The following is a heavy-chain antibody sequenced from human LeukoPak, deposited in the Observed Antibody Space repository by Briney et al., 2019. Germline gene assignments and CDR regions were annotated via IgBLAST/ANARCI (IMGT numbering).Heavy chain of an antibody. CDR3: ARDPGDYRLYYYYMDV. CDR1: GFTFSSYW. Sequence: GGSLRLSCAASGFTFSSYWMSWVRQAPGKGLEWVANIKQDGSEKYYVDSVKGRFTISRDNAKNSLYLQMNSLRAEDTAVYYCARDPGDYRLYYYYMDVWGKGTTVTVSS. J-gene: IGHJ6*03. D-gene: IGHD4-17*01. CDR2: IKQDGSEK. V-gene: IGHV3-7*01.